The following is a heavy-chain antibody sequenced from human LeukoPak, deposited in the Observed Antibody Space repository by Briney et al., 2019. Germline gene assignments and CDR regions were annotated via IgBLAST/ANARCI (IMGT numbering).Heavy chain of an antibody. CDR3: TREGLGYDSSGYYPASCDY. CDR2: IRSNAYGGTT. J-gene: IGHJ4*02. Sequence: GGSLRLSCTASGFTFGDYAMSWVRQAPGKGLEWVGFIRSNAYGGTTEYAASVKGRFTISRDDSKSIAYLQMNGLKTEDTAVYYCTREGLGYDSSGYYPASCDYWGQGTLVTVSS. CDR1: GFTFGDYA. V-gene: IGHV3-49*04. D-gene: IGHD3-22*01.